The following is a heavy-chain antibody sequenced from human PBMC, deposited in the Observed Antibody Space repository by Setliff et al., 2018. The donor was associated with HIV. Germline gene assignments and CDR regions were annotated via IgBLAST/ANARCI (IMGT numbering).Heavy chain of an antibody. Sequence: SETLSLTCTVSGGSISGHYWPWIRQAPGKGLEWIGTIHYSGSFVYSPSLKSRVSISLDTSKNQFSLKLSSVTTTDTAVYYCARHRGSSSGGPGEIDYWGQGTLVTVSS. V-gene: IGHV4-59*08. CDR3: ARHRGSSSGGPGEIDY. J-gene: IGHJ4*02. D-gene: IGHD3-10*01. CDR1: GGSISGHY. CDR2: IHYSGSF.